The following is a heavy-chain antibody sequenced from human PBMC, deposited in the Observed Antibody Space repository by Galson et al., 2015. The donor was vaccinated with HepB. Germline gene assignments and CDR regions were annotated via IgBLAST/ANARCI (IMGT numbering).Heavy chain of an antibody. D-gene: IGHD6-13*01. V-gene: IGHV3-23*01. CDR1: GFTFSSYA. J-gene: IGHJ6*03. CDR2: ISGSGGST. CDR3: ASSSSWTGTYYYYMDV. Sequence: SLRLSCAASGFTFSSYAMSWVRQAPGKGLEWVSAISGSGGSTYYADSVKGRFTISRDNSKNTLYLQMNSLRAEDMAVYYCASSSSWTGTYYYYMDVWGKGTTVTVSS.